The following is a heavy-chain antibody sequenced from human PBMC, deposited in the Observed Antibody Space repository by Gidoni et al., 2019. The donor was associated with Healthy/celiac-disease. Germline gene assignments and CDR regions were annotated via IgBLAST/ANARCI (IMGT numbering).Heavy chain of an antibody. CDR1: GFTFSSYL. CDR3: ARVVEGYCSSTSCSHPYYYYMDV. Sequence: EVQLVESGGGLVQPGGSLRLYCAASGFTFSSYLMSWVRPAPGKGLEWVANIKQDGSEKYYVYSVKGRFTISRDNAKNSLYLQMNSLRAEDTAVYYCARVVEGYCSSTSCSHPYYYYMDVWGKGTTVTVSS. CDR2: IKQDGSEK. V-gene: IGHV3-7*01. D-gene: IGHD2-2*01. J-gene: IGHJ6*03.